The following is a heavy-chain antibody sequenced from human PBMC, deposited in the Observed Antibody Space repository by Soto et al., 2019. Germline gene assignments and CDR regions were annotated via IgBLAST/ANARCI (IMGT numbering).Heavy chain of an antibody. CDR1: GGSISSSSYY. J-gene: IGHJ4*02. V-gene: IGHV4-39*07. CDR3: ARDLVGATILDY. CDR2: IYYSGGT. Sequence: SETLSLTCTVSGGSISSSSYYWGWIRQPPGKGLEWIGSIYYSGGTYYNPSLKSRVTISVDTSKNQFSLKLSSVTAADTAVYYCARDLVGATILDYWGQGTLVPVSS. D-gene: IGHD1-26*01.